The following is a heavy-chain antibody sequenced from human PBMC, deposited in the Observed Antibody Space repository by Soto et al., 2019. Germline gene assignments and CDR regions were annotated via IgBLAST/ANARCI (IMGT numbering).Heavy chain of an antibody. J-gene: IGHJ6*02. CDR3: ARTRSFTLGFYYDGMDV. V-gene: IGHV5-51*01. D-gene: IGHD6-6*01. CDR1: GYRFAIYC. CDR2: IYPGDSDT. Sequence: PGESLKMSCDGSGYRFAIYCIGWVLQMPGKDREWMGIIYPGDSDTRYSPSFQGQVTISADKSLRTAYLQWTSLKASDTALYYCARTRSFTLGFYYDGMDVWGQGTTVTVSS.